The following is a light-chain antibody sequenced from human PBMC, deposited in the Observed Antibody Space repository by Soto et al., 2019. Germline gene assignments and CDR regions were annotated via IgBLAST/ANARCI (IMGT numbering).Light chain of an antibody. CDR3: QQRSNWPPIT. V-gene: IGKV3D-20*02. J-gene: IGKJ5*01. CDR2: DAS. Sequence: RQSPATLSVSQGERATLSCRASQSVSSSYLAWYQQKPDQAPRLLIYDASNRATGIPARFSGSGSGTDFTLTISSLEPEDFAVYYCQQRSNWPPITFGQGTRLEI. CDR1: QSVSSSY.